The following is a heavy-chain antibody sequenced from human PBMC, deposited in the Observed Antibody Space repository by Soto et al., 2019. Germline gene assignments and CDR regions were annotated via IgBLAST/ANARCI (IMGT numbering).Heavy chain of an antibody. V-gene: IGHV3-21*01. CDR2: ISSSSSYI. CDR1: GFTFSIYS. Sequence: PGGSLRLSCAASGFTFSIYSMNWVRQAPGKWLEWVSSISSSSSYIYYADSVKGRFTISRDNAKNSLYLQMNTLRAEDTAVYYCARSPGRDGYNNFDYWGQGTLVTVYS. J-gene: IGHJ4*02. D-gene: IGHD1-1*01. CDR3: ARSPGRDGYNNFDY.